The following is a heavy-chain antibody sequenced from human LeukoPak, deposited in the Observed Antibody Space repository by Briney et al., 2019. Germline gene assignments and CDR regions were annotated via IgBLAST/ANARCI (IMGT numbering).Heavy chain of an antibody. CDR1: GYTFTGYY. CDR3: ASGNMAATFDY. V-gene: IGHV1-46*01. Sequence: GASVKVSCKASGYTFTGYYMYWVRQAPGQGLEWMGIINPSGGSTSYAQKFQGRVTMTRDTSTSTVYMELSSLRSEDTAVYYCASGNMAATFDYWGQGTLVTVSS. CDR2: INPSGGST. J-gene: IGHJ4*02. D-gene: IGHD6-13*01.